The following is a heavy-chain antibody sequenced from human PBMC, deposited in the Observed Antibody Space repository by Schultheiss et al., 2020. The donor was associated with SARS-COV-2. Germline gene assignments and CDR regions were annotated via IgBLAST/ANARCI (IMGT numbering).Heavy chain of an antibody. Sequence: SVKVSCKASGGTFSSYAISWVRQAPGQGLEWMGGIIPIFGTANYAQKFQGRVTITADESTSTAYMELSSLRSEDTAVYYCARGNPYSGSYHTTYCYYYGMDVWGQGTTVTVSS. J-gene: IGHJ6*02. D-gene: IGHD1-26*01. V-gene: IGHV1-69*13. CDR3: ARGNPYSGSYHTTYCYYYGMDV. CDR2: IIPIFGTA. CDR1: GGTFSSYA.